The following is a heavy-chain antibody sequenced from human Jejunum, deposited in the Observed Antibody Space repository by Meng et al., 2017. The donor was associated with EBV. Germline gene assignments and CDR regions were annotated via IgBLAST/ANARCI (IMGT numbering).Heavy chain of an antibody. CDR3: ARGYRDY. D-gene: IGHD5-18*01. CDR2: IKNDGTDP. V-gene: IGHV3-74*01. J-gene: IGHJ4*02. Sequence: EGQRVESGGGLVQPGGSLRLSCAASGFTFSDYWMHWVRQAPGKGLVWVSRIKNDGTDPYYADSVKGRFTVSRDNAKNTLYLQMNSLRAEDTAIYYCARGYRDYWGRGTLVTVSS. CDR1: GFTFSDYW.